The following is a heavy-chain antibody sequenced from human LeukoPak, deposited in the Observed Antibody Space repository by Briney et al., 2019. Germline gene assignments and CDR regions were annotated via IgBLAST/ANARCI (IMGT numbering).Heavy chain of an antibody. Sequence: GGSLRLSCAASGFTFSSYAMSWVRQAPGKGLEWVSSISSSSSYIYYADSVKGRFTISRDNAKNSLYLQMNSLRAEDTAVYCCASCYDYGASDYWGQGTLVTVSS. CDR3: ASCYDYGASDY. CDR2: ISSSSSYI. J-gene: IGHJ4*02. V-gene: IGHV3-21*01. CDR1: GFTFSSYA. D-gene: IGHD4-17*01.